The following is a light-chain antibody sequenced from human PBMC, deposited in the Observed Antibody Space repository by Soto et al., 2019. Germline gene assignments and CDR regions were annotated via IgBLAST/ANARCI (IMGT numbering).Light chain of an antibody. Sequence: QSAMTQPPSASGSPGQSVTISCTGTSNDVGGYNYVSWYQQHPGKAPKLMIYEVSKRPSGVPDRFSGSKSGNTASLTVSGLQAEDEADYYCSSYAGTNNYVFGPGTKLTVL. CDR2: EVS. CDR1: SNDVGGYNY. CDR3: SSYAGTNNYV. J-gene: IGLJ1*01. V-gene: IGLV2-8*01.